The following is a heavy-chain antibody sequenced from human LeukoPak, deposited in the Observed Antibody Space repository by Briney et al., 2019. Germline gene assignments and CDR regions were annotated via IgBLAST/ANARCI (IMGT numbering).Heavy chain of an antibody. CDR2: IYPGDSDT. CDR3: ARRSTSRPFYFDY. Sequence: GESLKISCKGSGYSFANYWIGRVRQMRGKGLEWMGIIYPGDSDTRYRPSFQGQVTISADKSISTAYLQWSSLKASDTAMYFCARRSTSRPFYFDYWGQGTLVTVSS. D-gene: IGHD6-13*01. J-gene: IGHJ4*02. V-gene: IGHV5-51*01. CDR1: GYSFANYW.